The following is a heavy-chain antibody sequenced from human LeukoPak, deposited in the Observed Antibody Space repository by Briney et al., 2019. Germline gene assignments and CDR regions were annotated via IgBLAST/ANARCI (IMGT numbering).Heavy chain of an antibody. Sequence: SETLSLTCTVSGGSISSYYWSWIRQPPGKGLEWIGYIYYSGSTNYNPSLKSRVTISVDTSKNQFSLKLSSVTAADTAVYYCARSSYDFEALDIWGQGTMVTVSS. CDR2: IYYSGST. CDR1: GGSISSYY. V-gene: IGHV4-59*01. J-gene: IGHJ3*02. D-gene: IGHD3-3*01. CDR3: ARSSYDFEALDI.